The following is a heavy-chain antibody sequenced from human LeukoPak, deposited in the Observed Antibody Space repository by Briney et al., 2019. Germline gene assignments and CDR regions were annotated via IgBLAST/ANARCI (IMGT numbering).Heavy chain of an antibody. J-gene: IGHJ4*02. CDR3: AAPLTVIPY. CDR2: IYSGGSA. Sequence: GGSLRLSCAASGFTVSGNYMTWVRQVSGKGLEWVSVIYSGGSAYYTDSVQGRFSISRDNSQNTLYLQMNSLRAEDTAVYYCAAPLTVIPYWGQGTLVTVSS. V-gene: IGHV3-66*01. D-gene: IGHD4-17*01. CDR1: GFTVSGNY.